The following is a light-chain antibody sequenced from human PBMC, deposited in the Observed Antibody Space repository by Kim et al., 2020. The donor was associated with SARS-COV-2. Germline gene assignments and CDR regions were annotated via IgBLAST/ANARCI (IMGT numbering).Light chain of an antibody. CDR1: SLRTYD. CDR3: SSRDSSNNHWV. V-gene: IGLV3-19*01. J-gene: IGLJ3*02. CDR2: GRN. Sequence: ALGQTVRITCQGDSLRTYDASWYQQKPGQAPVLVIYGRNNRPSGIPDRFSGSYSRDTASLTLTGAQAGDEADYYCSSRDSSNNHWVFGGGTKVTVL.